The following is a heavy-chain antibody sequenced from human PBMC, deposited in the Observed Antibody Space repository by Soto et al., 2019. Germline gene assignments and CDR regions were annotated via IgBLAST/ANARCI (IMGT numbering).Heavy chain of an antibody. CDR2: INPSGGST. CDR3: ARGGGKDYYYDSSGYFQH. Sequence: ASVKVSCKASGYTFTSYYMHWVRQAPGQGLEWMGIINPSGGSTSYAQKFQGRVTMTRDTSTSTVYMELSSLRSEDTAVYYCARGGGKDYYYDSSGYFQHWGQGTLVTVSS. V-gene: IGHV1-46*01. CDR1: GYTFTSYY. D-gene: IGHD3-22*01. J-gene: IGHJ1*01.